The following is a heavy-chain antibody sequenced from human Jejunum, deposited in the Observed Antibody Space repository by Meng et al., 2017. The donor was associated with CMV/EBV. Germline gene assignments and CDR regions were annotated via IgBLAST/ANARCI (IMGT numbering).Heavy chain of an antibody. D-gene: IGHD1-26*01. CDR3: ARAVGAPNYFDY. V-gene: IGHV3-13*01. J-gene: IGHJ4*02. CDR1: GCTFSKYE. CDR2: MDTTGDT. Sequence: CATSGCTFSKYELHWVRQGTERGLEWVSAMDTTGDTYCPDSMKGRFTISRKNAKNTLYLQMNSLRAGDTAVYYCARAVGAPNYFDYWGQGTLVTVSS.